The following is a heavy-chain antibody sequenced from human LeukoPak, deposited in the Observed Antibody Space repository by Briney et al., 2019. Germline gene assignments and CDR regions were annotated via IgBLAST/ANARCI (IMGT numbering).Heavy chain of an antibody. CDR3: ARSIVVVPAAEYYYYYYYMDV. V-gene: IGHV1-69*05. Sequence: SVKASCKASGGTFSSYAISWVRQAPGQGLEWMGGIIPIFGTANYAQKFQGRVTITTDESTSTAYMELSSLRSEDTAVYYCARSIVVVPAAEYYYYYYYMDVWGKGTTVTVSS. CDR2: IIPIFGTA. D-gene: IGHD2-2*01. CDR1: GGTFSSYA. J-gene: IGHJ6*03.